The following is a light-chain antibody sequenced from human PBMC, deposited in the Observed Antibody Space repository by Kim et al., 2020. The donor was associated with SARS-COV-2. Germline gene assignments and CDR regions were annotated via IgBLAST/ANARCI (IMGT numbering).Light chain of an antibody. J-gene: IGKJ2*01. CDR2: KAS. CDR3: EQYSVYPYT. CDR1: QSISSW. Sequence: ASVGDRVTIACRASQSISSWLAWYQQKPGKAPKLLIYKASTLESGVPSRFSGSGSGTEFTLSINSLQPDDFATYYCEQYSVYPYTFGQGTKLEI. V-gene: IGKV1-5*03.